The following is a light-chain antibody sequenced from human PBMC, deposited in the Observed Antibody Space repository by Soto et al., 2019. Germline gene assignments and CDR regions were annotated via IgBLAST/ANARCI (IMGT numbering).Light chain of an antibody. CDR3: QSYDSSLSGYV. J-gene: IGLJ1*01. Sequence: VLTQPPSVSGAPGQMVTISCTGSSSNIGAGYDVHWYQQLPGTAPKLLIYGNSNRPSGVPDRFSGSKSGTSASLAITGLQAEDEADYYCQSYDSSLSGYVFGTGTKVTVL. CDR2: GNS. CDR1: SSNIGAGYD. V-gene: IGLV1-40*01.